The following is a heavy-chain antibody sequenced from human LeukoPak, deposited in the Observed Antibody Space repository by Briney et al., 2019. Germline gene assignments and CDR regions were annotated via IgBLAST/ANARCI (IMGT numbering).Heavy chain of an antibody. D-gene: IGHD2-15*01. J-gene: IGHJ4*02. CDR3: AKAPYCSGVSCYLYYFDD. CDR2: IRGSCGST. CDR1: GFTFSSYA. V-gene: IGHV3-23*01. Sequence: PGGSLRLSCAASGFTFSSYALSWVRQAPGKGLEWVSTIRGSCGSTFYADSVKGRFTISRDNSKNTLYLQMNSLRAEDTAVHYCAKAPYCSGVSCYLYYFDDWGQGTLVTVSS.